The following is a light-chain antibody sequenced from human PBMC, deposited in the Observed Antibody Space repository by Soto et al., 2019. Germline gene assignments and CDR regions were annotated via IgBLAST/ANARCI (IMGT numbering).Light chain of an antibody. J-gene: IGKJ5*01. CDR3: QQYGTSLGIT. CDR1: QTVTSSY. V-gene: IGKV3-20*01. CDR2: GAS. Sequence: EIVLTQSPGTLSLSPGERATISCRASQTVTSSYLAWYQQKPGQAPRLRIYGASSRATGIPDRFSGSGSGTDFTLTISRLEPEDFAVYYCQQYGTSLGITFGQGTRLEIK.